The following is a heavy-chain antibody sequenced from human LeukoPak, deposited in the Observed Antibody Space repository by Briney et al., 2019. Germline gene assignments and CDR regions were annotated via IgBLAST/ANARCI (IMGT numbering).Heavy chain of an antibody. CDR1: GGSISSYY. V-gene: IGHV4-59*01. J-gene: IGHJ5*02. D-gene: IGHD2-15*01. CDR3: ARAYTPQNWFDP. Sequence: SSETLSLTCTVSGGSISSYYWSWIRQPPGKGLEWIGYIYYSGSTNYNPSLKSRVTISVDTSKNQFSLKLSSVTAADTAVYYCARAYTPQNWFDPWGQGILVTVSS. CDR2: IYYSGST.